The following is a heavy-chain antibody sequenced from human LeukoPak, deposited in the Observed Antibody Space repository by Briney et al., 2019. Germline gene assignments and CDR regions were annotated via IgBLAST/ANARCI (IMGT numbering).Heavy chain of an antibody. D-gene: IGHD2-15*01. V-gene: IGHV4-38-2*02. CDR1: GYSISSGYY. CDR3: AGRNVVVVAATFDY. CDR2: IYHSGST. J-gene: IGHJ4*02. Sequence: SETLSLTCTVSGYSISSGYYWGWIRQPPGKGLEWIGSIYHSGSTYHNLSLKSRLTISVDTSKNQFSLKLSSVTAADTAVYYCAGRNVVVVAATFDYWGQGTLVTVSS.